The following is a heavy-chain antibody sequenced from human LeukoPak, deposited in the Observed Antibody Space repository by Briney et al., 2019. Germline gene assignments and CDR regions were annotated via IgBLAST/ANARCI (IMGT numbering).Heavy chain of an antibody. CDR3: ARLHGGKGQYYFDF. Sequence: SETLSLTCTVSNGSISSSSYYWGWIRQPPGKGLEWIGTIYYSGSTYYNPSLKSRLTISLDTSKNQFSLKLSSVTAADTAVYYCARLHGGKGQYYFDFWGQGTLVTVSS. CDR2: IYYSGST. D-gene: IGHD4-23*01. J-gene: IGHJ4*02. CDR1: NGSISSSSYY. V-gene: IGHV4-39*07.